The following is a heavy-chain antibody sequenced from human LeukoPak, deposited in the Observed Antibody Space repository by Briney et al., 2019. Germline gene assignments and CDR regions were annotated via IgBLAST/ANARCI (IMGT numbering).Heavy chain of an antibody. D-gene: IGHD3-22*01. CDR2: LSYDGSNK. V-gene: IGHV3-30*04. CDR3: AREGGSSGYYDPPFDY. Sequence: PGGSLRLSCAASGFTFSSYAMHWVRQAAVKGLEWVAVLSYDGSNKYYADSVKGRFTISRDNSKNTLYLQMNSLRAEDTAVYYCAREGGSSGYYDPPFDYWGQGTLVTVSS. J-gene: IGHJ4*02. CDR1: GFTFSSYA.